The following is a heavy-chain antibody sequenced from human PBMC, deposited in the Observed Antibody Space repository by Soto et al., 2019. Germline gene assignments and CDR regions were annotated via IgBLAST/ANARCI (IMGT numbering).Heavy chain of an antibody. J-gene: IGHJ1*01. V-gene: IGHV3-33*05. CDR2: TSYDGRNK. D-gene: IGHD3-16*01. Sequence: QVQLVESGGGVVQPGTSLRLSCVGSGFTFRSYVIHWVRQAPGKGLEWVALTSYDGRNKDYGDSVKGRFTISRDNSRNTVDLQMDSLRREDTALYYCARWGTTGGLDVWGQGTLVSVSS. CDR1: GFTFRSYV. CDR3: ARWGTTGGLDV.